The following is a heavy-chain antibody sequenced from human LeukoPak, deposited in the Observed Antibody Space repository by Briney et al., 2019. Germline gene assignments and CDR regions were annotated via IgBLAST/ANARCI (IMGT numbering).Heavy chain of an antibody. CDR1: GFTFSEYS. Sequence: GGSLRLSCVGSGFTFSEYSMNWVRQAPGKGLEWVANIKEDGSEKFHVDFVKGRFTISRDNAKNSLYLQMDSLRVEDTAVYYCARDLTPLIQLWPRSLDNNYGMDVWGQGTTVTVSS. J-gene: IGHJ6*02. CDR2: IKEDGSEK. D-gene: IGHD1-1*01. V-gene: IGHV3-7*01. CDR3: ARDLTPLIQLWPRSLDNNYGMDV.